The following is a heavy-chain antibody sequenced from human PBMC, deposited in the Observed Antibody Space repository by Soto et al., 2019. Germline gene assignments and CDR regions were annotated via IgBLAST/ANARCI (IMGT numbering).Heavy chain of an antibody. D-gene: IGHD2-15*01. CDR2: VRHTGST. V-gene: IGHV4-4*02. CDR1: GASIASDHW. CDR3: TRRPYRSTSGGIDY. Sequence: SETLSLTSAVSGASIASDHWWTWIRQPPGKGLEWIAEVRHTGSTEYSPSLRSRVTISVDKSKNQISLKVSSVTAADTAVYYCTRRPYRSTSGGIDYWGQGTLVT. J-gene: IGHJ4*02.